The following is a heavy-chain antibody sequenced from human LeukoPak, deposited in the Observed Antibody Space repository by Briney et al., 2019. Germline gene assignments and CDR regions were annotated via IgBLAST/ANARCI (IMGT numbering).Heavy chain of an antibody. CDR3: ARDARIGYCSSTSCYGENWFDP. CDR1: GFTFSSYA. Sequence: GGSLRLSCAASGFTFSSYAMHWVRQAPGKGLEWVAVISYDGSNKYYADSVKGRFTISRDNSKSTLYLQMNSLRAEDTAVYYCARDARIGYCSSTSCYGENWFDPWGQGTLVTVSS. J-gene: IGHJ5*02. CDR2: ISYDGSNK. D-gene: IGHD2-2*01. V-gene: IGHV3-30-3*01.